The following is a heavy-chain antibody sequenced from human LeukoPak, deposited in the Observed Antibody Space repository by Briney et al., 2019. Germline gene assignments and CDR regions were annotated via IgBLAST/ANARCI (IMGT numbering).Heavy chain of an antibody. CDR2: ISGSGGST. Sequence: PGGSLRLSCAASGFTFSSYGMHWVRQAPGKGLEWVSAISGSGGSTYYADSVKGRFTISRDNSKNTLYLQMNSLRAEDTAVYYCAKARQRRGWYAKCYFDYWGQGTLVTVSS. V-gene: IGHV3-23*01. D-gene: IGHD6-19*01. J-gene: IGHJ4*02. CDR3: AKARQRRGWYAKCYFDY. CDR1: GFTFSSYG.